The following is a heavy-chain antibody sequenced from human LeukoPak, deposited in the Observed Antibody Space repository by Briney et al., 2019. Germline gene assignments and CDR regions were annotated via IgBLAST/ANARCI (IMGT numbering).Heavy chain of an antibody. Sequence: SETLSLTCAVYGGSFSGYYWSWIRQPPGKGLEWIGEISHSGSTNYNPSLKSRVTISVDTSKNQFSLKLSSVTAADTAVYYCASARRPDYWGQGTLVTVSS. CDR2: ISHSGST. CDR3: ASARRPDY. V-gene: IGHV4-34*01. J-gene: IGHJ4*02. CDR1: GGSFSGYY.